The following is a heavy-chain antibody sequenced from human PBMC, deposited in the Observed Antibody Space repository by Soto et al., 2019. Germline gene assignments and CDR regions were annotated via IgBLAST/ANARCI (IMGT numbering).Heavy chain of an antibody. D-gene: IGHD4-4*01. CDR3: GGTTVTKYHYGMDV. J-gene: IGHJ6*02. CDR1: GGSVSSGSYY. V-gene: IGHV4-61*01. Sequence: PSETLSLTCTVSGGSVSSGSYYWSWIRQPPGKGLEWIGYIYYSGSTNYNPSLKSRVTISVDTSKNQFSLKLSSVTAADTAVYYCGGTTVTKYHYGMDVWGQGTTVTVYS. CDR2: IYYSGST.